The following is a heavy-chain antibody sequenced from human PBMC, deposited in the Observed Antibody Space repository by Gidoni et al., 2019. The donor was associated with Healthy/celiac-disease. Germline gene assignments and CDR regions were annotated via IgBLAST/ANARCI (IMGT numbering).Heavy chain of an antibody. Sequence: EVQLVESGGGLVQPGGSLRLSCAASGFTFSSYSMNWVRQAPGKVLEWVSYISSSSRNIYYADAVKGRFTISRDNAKNSLYLQMNSLRDEDTAVYYCARDPGELLRDAFDIWGQGTMVTVSS. D-gene: IGHD1-26*01. CDR2: ISSSSRNI. J-gene: IGHJ3*02. V-gene: IGHV3-48*02. CDR3: ARDPGELLRDAFDI. CDR1: GFTFSSYS.